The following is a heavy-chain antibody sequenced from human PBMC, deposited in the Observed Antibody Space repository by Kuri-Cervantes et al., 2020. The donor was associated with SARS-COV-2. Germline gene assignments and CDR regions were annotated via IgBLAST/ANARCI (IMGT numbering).Heavy chain of an antibody. J-gene: IGHJ3*02. CDR1: GYTFTSYD. Sequence: ASVKVSCKASGYTFTSYDINWVRQATGQGLEWMGWMNPDSGNTGYAQKFQGRLTITRDTSISTAYMELSSLRSEDTAVYYCARSYDFWSGPSGSAFDIWGQGTMVTVSS. CDR2: MNPDSGNT. CDR3: ARSYDFWSGPSGSAFDI. D-gene: IGHD3-3*01. V-gene: IGHV1-8*03.